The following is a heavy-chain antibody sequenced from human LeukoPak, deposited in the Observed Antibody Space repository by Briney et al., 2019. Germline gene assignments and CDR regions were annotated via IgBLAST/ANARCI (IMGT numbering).Heavy chain of an antibody. D-gene: IGHD3-10*01. CDR1: GYTFTRYY. CDR2: INPNRGGT. J-gene: IGHJ4*02. CDR3: ARATNQWFGRNRYYFDY. Sequence: ASLKVSCKASGYTFTRYYMHWVRQAPGPGLEWMGGINPNRGGTNHPQKLQGRVTLPRDTSIRTADFALSRLRSDDTAVYYCARATNQWFGRNRYYFDYWGQGTLVTVSS. V-gene: IGHV1-2*02.